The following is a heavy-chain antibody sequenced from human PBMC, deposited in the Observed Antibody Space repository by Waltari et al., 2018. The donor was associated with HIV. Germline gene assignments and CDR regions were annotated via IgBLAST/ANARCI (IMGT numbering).Heavy chain of an antibody. CDR2: LNWDGGKR. J-gene: IGHJ4*02. V-gene: IGHV3-20*04. CDR3: ARGRTVVISMHYFDS. CDR1: GFTFDSYG. Sequence: EVQLAEFGGGLVRPGGSLRLSCQASGFTFDSYGMHWVRQVPGRGLEWVAGLNWDGGKRSYADSVKGRFTVSRNNANDSVFLQMNSLRDGDTAVYYCARGRTVVISMHYFDSWGQGTLVTVSS. D-gene: IGHD3-16*02.